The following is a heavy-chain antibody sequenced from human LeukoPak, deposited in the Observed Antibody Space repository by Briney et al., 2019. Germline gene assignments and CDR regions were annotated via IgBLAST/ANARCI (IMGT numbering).Heavy chain of an antibody. J-gene: IGHJ5*02. CDR2: ISGSGGST. Sequence: PGGSLRLSCAASGFTFSSYAMSWVRQAPGKGLERVSDISGSGGSTYYADSVKGRFTISRDNSKNTLYLQMNSLRAEDTAVYYCAVPEGGAVPAASWGQGTLVTVSS. V-gene: IGHV3-23*01. CDR1: GFTFSSYA. CDR3: AVPEGGAVPAAS. D-gene: IGHD2-2*01.